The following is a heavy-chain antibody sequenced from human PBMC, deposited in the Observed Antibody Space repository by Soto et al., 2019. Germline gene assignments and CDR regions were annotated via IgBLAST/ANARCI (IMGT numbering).Heavy chain of an antibody. D-gene: IGHD3-3*01. V-gene: IGHV3-15*01. CDR2: IKNKTDGGTR. J-gene: IGHJ4*02. CDR1: GFSFTKAW. Sequence: GGSLRLSCEASGFSFTKAWMSWVRLTPGKGLEWVGRIKNKTDGGTRDYPASVRGRFTISRDDSRNTLYLQMDSRKMEDTAVYYCITDPSYDFWSGYHFNYWGQGTLVTVSS. CDR3: ITDPSYDFWSGYHFNY.